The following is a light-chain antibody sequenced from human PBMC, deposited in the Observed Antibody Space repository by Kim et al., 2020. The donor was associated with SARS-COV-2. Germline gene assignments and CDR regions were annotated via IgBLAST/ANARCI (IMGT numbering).Light chain of an antibody. CDR1: NIGIKS. CDR3: QLWDFNSDHFV. V-gene: IGLV3-21*04. Sequence: GKAAWITCEGDNIGIKSVRWYQQKQGQAPVQVIHYDSDRPSGVPERFSGFSSENTATLTINRVEAGDEADYYCQLWDFNSDHFVFGTGTKVTVL. J-gene: IGLJ1*01. CDR2: YDS.